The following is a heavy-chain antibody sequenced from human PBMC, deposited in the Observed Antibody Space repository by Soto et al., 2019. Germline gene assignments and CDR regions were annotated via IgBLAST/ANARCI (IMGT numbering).Heavy chain of an antibody. CDR3: VRNSGRRGGEFDY. CDR1: GDSISGYY. CDR2: IYYTGST. J-gene: IGHJ4*02. Sequence: SETLSLTCIVSGDSISGYYWSWIRQPPGKGLEWIAKIYYTGSTIYNPSLKSRVTISVDTSNNQLSLKLTSVTAADTAVYYCVRNSGRRGGEFDYWCQGLLVSVS. V-gene: IGHV4-59*08. D-gene: IGHD1-26*01.